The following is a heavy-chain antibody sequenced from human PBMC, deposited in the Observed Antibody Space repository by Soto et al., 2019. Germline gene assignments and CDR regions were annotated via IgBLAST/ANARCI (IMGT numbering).Heavy chain of an antibody. Sequence: GGSLSLSCAASGFRFSNYAMDWVRQAPGKGLEWVSYISGSSSNIRYADSVKGRFTISRDNAKSSVYLQMNSLRADDTAVYYCARDPSRGSDWARYFDLWGRGTLVTRLL. CDR3: ARDPSRGSDWARYFDL. CDR2: ISGSSSNI. CDR1: GFRFSNYA. J-gene: IGHJ2*01. V-gene: IGHV3-48*01. D-gene: IGHD1-26*01.